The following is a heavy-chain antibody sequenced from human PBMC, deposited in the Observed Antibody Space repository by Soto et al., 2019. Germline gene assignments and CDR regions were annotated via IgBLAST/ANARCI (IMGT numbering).Heavy chain of an antibody. Sequence: GASVKVSCKASGYTFSDYYMHWVRQAPGQGLEWMGWINPNSGATNYAQKFQGWVTMTRDTSISTAYMELSRLTSDDTAVYYCARDHCICTGCYEHYYYGMDVWGQGTKVTVSS. CDR3: ARDHCICTGCYEHYYYGMDV. CDR1: GYTFSDYY. J-gene: IGHJ6*02. CDR2: INPNSGAT. V-gene: IGHV1-2*04. D-gene: IGHD2-2*01.